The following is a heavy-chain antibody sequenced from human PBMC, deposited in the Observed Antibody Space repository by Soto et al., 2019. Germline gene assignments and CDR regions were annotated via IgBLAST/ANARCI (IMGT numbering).Heavy chain of an antibody. D-gene: IGHD6-13*01. J-gene: IGHJ1*01. Sequence: GGSLRLSCAASGFTFSSYAMSWVRQAPGKGLEWVSAISGSGGSTYYADSVKGRFTISRDNSKNTLYLQMNSLRAEDTAVYYCAKDPASSYEQLVPEYLQHWGQGTLVTVSS. V-gene: IGHV3-23*01. CDR3: AKDPASSYEQLVPEYLQH. CDR2: ISGSGGST. CDR1: GFTFSSYA.